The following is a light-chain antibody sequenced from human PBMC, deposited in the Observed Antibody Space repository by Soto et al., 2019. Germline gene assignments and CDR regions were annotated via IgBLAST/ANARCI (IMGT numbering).Light chain of an antibody. V-gene: IGKV1-39*01. Sequence: DIQMTQSPSSLSASVGARVTITCRASQRIGSFLNRYQQKPGKAPKFLISAASTLQSGVPSRFRGSEPGTDFTLAISSPQPGDLVTYFCQQSYNPPYTFGQGTKLEIK. CDR3: QQSYNPPYT. CDR1: QRIGSF. CDR2: AAS. J-gene: IGKJ2*01.